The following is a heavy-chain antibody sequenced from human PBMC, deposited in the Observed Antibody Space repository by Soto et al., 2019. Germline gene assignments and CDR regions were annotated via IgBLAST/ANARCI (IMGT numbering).Heavy chain of an antibody. CDR3: AISIAAASTSTYYFDY. V-gene: IGHV4-39*01. J-gene: IGHJ4*02. D-gene: IGHD6-13*01. CDR2: IYYSGST. CDR1: GGSISSSSYY. Sequence: SETLSLTCTVSGGSISSSSYYWGWIRQPPGKGLEWIGSIYYSGSTYYNPSLKSRVTISVDTSKNQFSLKLSSVTAADTAVYYCAISIAAASTSTYYFDYWGQGTLVTVSS.